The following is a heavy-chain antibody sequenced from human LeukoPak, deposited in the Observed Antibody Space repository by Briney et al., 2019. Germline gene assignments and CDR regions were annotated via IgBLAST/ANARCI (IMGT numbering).Heavy chain of an antibody. D-gene: IGHD2-2*01. CDR3: ARDGSYCSSTSCPVWAFDI. J-gene: IGHJ3*02. CDR2: IYTSGST. CDR1: GGSISSYY. Sequence: SETLSLTCTVSGGSISSYYWSWIRQPAGKGLEWIGRIYTSGSTNYNLSLKSRVTMSVDTSKNQFSLKLSSVTAADTAVYYCARDGSYCSSTSCPVWAFDIWGQGTMVTVSS. V-gene: IGHV4-4*07.